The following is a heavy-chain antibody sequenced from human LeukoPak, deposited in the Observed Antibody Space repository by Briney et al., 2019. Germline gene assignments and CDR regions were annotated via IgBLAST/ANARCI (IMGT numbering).Heavy chain of an antibody. CDR3: ARGFRRGGGFDP. CDR2: IYYSGST. CDR1: GGSISSYC. J-gene: IGHJ5*02. Sequence: SETLSLTCTVSGGSISSYCWSWIRQPPGKGLEWIGYIYYSGSTNYNPSLKSRLTISVDTSKNQFSLKLSSVTAADTAVYYCARGFRRGGGFDPWGQGTLVTVSS. D-gene: IGHD3-10*01. V-gene: IGHV4-59*01.